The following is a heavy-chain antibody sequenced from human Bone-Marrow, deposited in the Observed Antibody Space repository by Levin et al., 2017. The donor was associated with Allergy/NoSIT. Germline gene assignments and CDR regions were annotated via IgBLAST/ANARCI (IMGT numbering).Heavy chain of an antibody. V-gene: IGHV3-53*01. J-gene: IGHJ3*02. CDR1: GFTVSSNY. CDR3: ARLLSFRCISTSCYAFDI. Sequence: GESLKISCAASGFTVSSNYMSWVRQAPGKGLEWVSVIYSGGSTYYADSVKGRFTISRDNSKNTLYLQMNSLRAEDTAVYYCARLLSFRCISTSCYAFDIWGQGTMVTVSS. D-gene: IGHD2-2*01. CDR2: IYSGGST.